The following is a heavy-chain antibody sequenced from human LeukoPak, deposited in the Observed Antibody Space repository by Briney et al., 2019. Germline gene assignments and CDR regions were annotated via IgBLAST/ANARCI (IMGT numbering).Heavy chain of an antibody. V-gene: IGHV5-51*01. J-gene: IGHJ1*01. CDR1: GYSFTSYW. D-gene: IGHD2-2*01. CDR3: ARTYCSSTSCSPEYFQH. CDR2: IYPGDSDT. Sequence: PGESPKISCKGSGYSFTSYWIGWVRQMPGKGLEWMGIIYPGDSDTRYSPSFQGQVTISADKSISTAYLQWSSLKASDTAMYYCARTYCSSTSCSPEYFQHWGQGTLVTVSS.